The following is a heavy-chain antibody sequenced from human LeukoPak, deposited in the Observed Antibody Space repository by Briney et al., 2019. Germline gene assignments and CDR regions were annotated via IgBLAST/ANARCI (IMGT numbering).Heavy chain of an antibody. CDR3: AGLGRWELSD. V-gene: IGHV4-59*08. J-gene: IGHJ4*02. CDR1: GGSISNNY. D-gene: IGHD1-7*01. CDR2: FYYSGST. Sequence: SETLSLTCTVSGGSISNNYWSWIRQPPGKGLEWIGYFYYSGSTNYNPSLKSRVTMSVDTSKNQFSLKLSSVTAADTAVYYCAGLGRWELSDWGQGILVTVSS.